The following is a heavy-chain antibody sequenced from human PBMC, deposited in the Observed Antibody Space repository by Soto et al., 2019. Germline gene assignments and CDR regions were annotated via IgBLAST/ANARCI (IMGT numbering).Heavy chain of an antibody. J-gene: IGHJ4*02. V-gene: IGHV3-23*01. D-gene: IGHD3-16*02. CDR3: AKAEYDYIWGSYSWFDY. CDR2: ISGSGGST. CDR1: GFTFSSYA. Sequence: PGGSLRLSCAASGFTFSSYAMSWVRQAPGKGLEWVSAISGSGGSTYYADSVKGRFTISRDNSKNTLYLQMNSLRAEDTAVYYCAKAEYDYIWGSYSWFDYWGQGTLVTVSS.